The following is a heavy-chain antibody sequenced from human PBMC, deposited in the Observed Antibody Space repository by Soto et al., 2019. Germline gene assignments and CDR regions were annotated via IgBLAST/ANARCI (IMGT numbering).Heavy chain of an antibody. Sequence: SVKVSCKASGWTFSSYAISWVRQAPGQGLEWMGGIIPIFGTANYAQKFQGRVTITADKSTSTAYMELSSLRSEDTAVYYCARNHYYDSSGYHYWGQGPLVNVSS. J-gene: IGHJ4*02. CDR3: ARNHYYDSSGYHY. CDR1: GWTFSSYA. V-gene: IGHV1-69*06. D-gene: IGHD3-22*01. CDR2: IIPIFGTA.